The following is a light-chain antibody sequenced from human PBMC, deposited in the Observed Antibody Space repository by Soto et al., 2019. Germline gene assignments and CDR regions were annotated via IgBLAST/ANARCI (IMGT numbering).Light chain of an antibody. J-gene: IGKJ3*01. CDR2: GAS. V-gene: IGKV3-20*01. Sequence: DIVLTQSPGTLSLSPVERATLSCMASQSVSSNYLAWYQQKPGQAPRLLIYGASSRATGIPDRFSGSGSGTDFTLTISRLEPEDFAVYYCQQYGNSPPSVTFGPGTKVDIK. CDR3: QQYGNSPPSVT. CDR1: QSVSSNY.